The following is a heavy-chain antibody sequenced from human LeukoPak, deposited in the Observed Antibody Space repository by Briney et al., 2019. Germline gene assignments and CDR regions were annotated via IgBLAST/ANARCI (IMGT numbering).Heavy chain of an antibody. CDR1: GGSLSGYY. Sequence: PSETLSLTCAVYGGSLSGYYWSWIRQPPGKGLEWIGEINHSGSTNYNPSLKSRVTISVDTSKNQFSLKLSSVTAADTAVYYCARGSARWKLDYWGQGTLVTVSS. CDR3: ARGSARWKLDY. J-gene: IGHJ4*02. V-gene: IGHV4-34*01. CDR2: INHSGST. D-gene: IGHD6-6*01.